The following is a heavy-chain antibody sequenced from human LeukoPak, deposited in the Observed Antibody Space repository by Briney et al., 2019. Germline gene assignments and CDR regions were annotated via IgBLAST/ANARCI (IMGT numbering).Heavy chain of an antibody. V-gene: IGHV2-70*11. CDR3: VRSYYYDSSGYFFDY. CDR2: VDWDDDK. D-gene: IGHD3-22*01. CDR1: GFSLSTSGMC. Sequence: SGPTLVNPTQTLTLTCTFSGFSLSTSGMCVSRIRQPPGKALEWLARVDWDDDKYYSTSLKTRLTISKDTSKSQVVLTMTNMDPVGTATYYCVRSYYYDSSGYFFDYWGQGTLVTVSS. J-gene: IGHJ4*02.